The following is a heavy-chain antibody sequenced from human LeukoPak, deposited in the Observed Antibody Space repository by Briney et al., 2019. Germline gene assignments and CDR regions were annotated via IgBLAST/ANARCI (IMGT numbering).Heavy chain of an antibody. CDR1: GFPFSSYW. D-gene: IGHD2-8*01. Sequence: GGSLRLSCAASGFPFSSYWMHWVRQVPGKGLVWVSRINSDASTINYADSVKGRFTISRDNAKNTLYLRMNNLRAEDTAVYYCAREDCTIGAVCSSLLDHWGRGTLVTVSS. J-gene: IGHJ4*02. CDR2: INSDASTI. V-gene: IGHV3-74*01. CDR3: AREDCTIGAVCSSLLDH.